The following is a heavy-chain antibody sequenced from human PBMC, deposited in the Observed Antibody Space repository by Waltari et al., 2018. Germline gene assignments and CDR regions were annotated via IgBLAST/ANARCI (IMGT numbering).Heavy chain of an antibody. CDR2: IKQDGSEK. J-gene: IGHJ4*02. CDR3: ARDEMHRTTWYHF. D-gene: IGHD6-13*01. CDR1: GFTFRPYS. V-gene: IGHV3-7*04. Sequence: EVQLVESGGGLVQPGGSLRLSYAVSGFTFRPYSMTWVRQAPGKGREWLANIKQDGSEKYYVDSVKGRFSISRDNGKNLLYLHMNSLRADDTAVYYCARDEMHRTTWYHFWGQGTQVTVSS.